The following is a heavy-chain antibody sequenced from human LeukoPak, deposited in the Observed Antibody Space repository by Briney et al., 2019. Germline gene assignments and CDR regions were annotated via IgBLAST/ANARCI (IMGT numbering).Heavy chain of an antibody. Sequence: PGGSLRLSCAASGFTFDDYAMHWVRQAPGKGLEWVSGISWNSGSIGYADSVKGRFTISRDNAKNSLYLQMNSLRAEDTALYYCAKASSSSRYWYFDYWGQGTLVTVSS. CDR3: AKASSSSRYWYFDY. CDR2: ISWNSGSI. J-gene: IGHJ4*02. V-gene: IGHV3-9*01. D-gene: IGHD6-13*01. CDR1: GFTFDDYA.